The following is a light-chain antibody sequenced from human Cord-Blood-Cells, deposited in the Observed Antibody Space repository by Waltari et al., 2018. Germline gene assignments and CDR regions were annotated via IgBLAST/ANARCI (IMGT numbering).Light chain of an antibody. Sequence: DIVMTQSPDSLAVSRGERATSNCKSSQSVLYSSNNKNYLAWYQQKPGQPPKLLIYWASTRESGVPDRFSGSGSGTDFTLTISSLQAEDVAVYYCQQYYSTRTFGQGTKVEIK. V-gene: IGKV4-1*01. CDR3: QQYYSTRT. J-gene: IGKJ1*01. CDR1: QSVLYSSNNKNY. CDR2: WAS.